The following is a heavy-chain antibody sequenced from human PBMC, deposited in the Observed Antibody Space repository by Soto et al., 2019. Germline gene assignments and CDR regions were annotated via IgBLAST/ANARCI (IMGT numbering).Heavy chain of an antibody. CDR2: INHSGST. V-gene: IGHV4-34*01. J-gene: IGHJ6*02. CDR1: GGSFSGYY. CDR3: ARLRGGYYGSGSYLTAYYYYGMGV. D-gene: IGHD3-10*01. Sequence: SETLSLTCAVFGGSFSGYYWSWIRQPPGKGLEWIGEINHSGSTNYNPSLKSRVTISVDTSKNQFSLKLSSVTAADTAVYYCARLRGGYYGSGSYLTAYYYYGMGVWGQGTTVTVSS.